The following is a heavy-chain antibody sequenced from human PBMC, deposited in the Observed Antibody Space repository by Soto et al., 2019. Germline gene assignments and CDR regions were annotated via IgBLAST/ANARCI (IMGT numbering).Heavy chain of an antibody. V-gene: IGHV4-38-2*02. J-gene: IGHJ3*01. Sequence: PSETLSLTCAVSGYSISIGYYWGWIRQPPGKGLEWIGSIYHSGSTYYNPSLKSRVSLSIDTSKNQFSLNLSSVTAADTAMYYCVGDDGRGYVWGQGTMVTVSS. D-gene: IGHD2-15*01. CDR3: VGDDGRGYV. CDR1: GYSISIGYY. CDR2: IYHSGST.